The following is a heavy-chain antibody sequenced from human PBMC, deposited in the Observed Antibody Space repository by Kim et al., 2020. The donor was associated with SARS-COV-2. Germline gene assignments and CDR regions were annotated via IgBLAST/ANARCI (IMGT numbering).Heavy chain of an antibody. Sequence: SETLSLTCAVFGGSIRSYYWSWIRQPPGKGLEWIGYVYNNRSTYYTPSLKGRATISLEMSKSQISLKLKSVTAADTAVYYCARGGYDFWSGYSDYYFYL. CDR2: VYNNRST. D-gene: IGHD3-3*01. V-gene: IGHV4-59*01. CDR3: ARGGYDFWSGYSDYYFYL. J-gene: IGHJ6*03. CDR1: GGSIRSYY.